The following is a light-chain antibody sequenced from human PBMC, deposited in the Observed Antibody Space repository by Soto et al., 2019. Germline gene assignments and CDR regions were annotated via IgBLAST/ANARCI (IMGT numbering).Light chain of an antibody. CDR3: QQRSDWPLT. CDR1: QSIGTY. CDR2: DAS. V-gene: IGKV3-11*01. J-gene: IGKJ4*01. Sequence: EIVLTQSPATLSLSPGDRASLSCRASQSIGTYLAWYQQRRGQAPRLLISDASNRATGVPARFSGGGSGTDFTLTINILEPDDFAIYYCQQRSDWPLTFGGGTKVEVK.